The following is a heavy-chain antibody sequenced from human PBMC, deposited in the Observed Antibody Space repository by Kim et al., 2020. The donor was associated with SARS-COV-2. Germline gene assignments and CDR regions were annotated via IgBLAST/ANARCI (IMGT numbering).Heavy chain of an antibody. CDR2: VVPFLGTT. J-gene: IGHJ3*02. D-gene: IGHD2-15*01. V-gene: IGHV1-69*13. Sequence: ASVKVSCKASGGSLSNYAISWVRQVPGQGLQWMGEVVPFLGTTIYAQMFEGRVMITAVEAAATVYMELSSLRSDDTAVYYCARDIVAVSPKNAFSIWGQGTLITVSS. CDR1: GGSLSNYA. CDR3: ARDIVAVSPKNAFSI.